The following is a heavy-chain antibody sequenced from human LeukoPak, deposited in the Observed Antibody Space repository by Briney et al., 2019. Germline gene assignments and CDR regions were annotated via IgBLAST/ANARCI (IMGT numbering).Heavy chain of an antibody. CDR3: AKRGVVVRVILVGFHKEAYYFDS. J-gene: IGHJ4*02. D-gene: IGHD3-10*01. CDR2: ISCDGSGK. V-gene: IGHV3-30*04. CDR1: GFTFSSFP. Sequence: TGGSLRLSCAASGFTFSSFPIHWVRQAPGTGLEWLALISCDGSGKYYADSVKGRFTISRDNPKNTLYLQMNSLRAEDTAVYFCAKRGVVVRVILVGFHKEAYYFDSWGQGALVTVSS.